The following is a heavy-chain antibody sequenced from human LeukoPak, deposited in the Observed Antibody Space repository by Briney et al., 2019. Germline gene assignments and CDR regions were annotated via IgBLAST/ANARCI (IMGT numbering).Heavy chain of an antibody. Sequence: SQTLSLTCTVSGGSISSGSFYWGWIRQPAGKGVEWIGHIYTSGSTSYSPSLQSRVTISVDTSKHQFSLKVTSVTAADTAVYYCARAGGSVGWYGTIDSWGQGTLVTVSS. CDR3: ARAGGSVGWYGTIDS. J-gene: IGHJ4*02. D-gene: IGHD6-19*01. V-gene: IGHV4-61*09. CDR2: IYTSGST. CDR1: GGSISSGSFY.